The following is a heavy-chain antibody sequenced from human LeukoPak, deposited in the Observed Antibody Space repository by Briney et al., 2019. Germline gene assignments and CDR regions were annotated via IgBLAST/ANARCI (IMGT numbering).Heavy chain of an antibody. V-gene: IGHV3-23*01. D-gene: IGHD1-26*01. CDR3: AKSLLTTASGTGRAFDI. CDR1: GFTVSSNY. J-gene: IGHJ3*02. CDR2: ISASGDVT. Sequence: PGGSLRLSCAASGFTVSSNYMSWVRLAPGKGLEWVSGISASGDVTFHADPLKGRFTISRDNSKNTLYLQMDSLRAEDTAKYYCAKSLLTTASGTGRAFDIWGQGTVVTVSA.